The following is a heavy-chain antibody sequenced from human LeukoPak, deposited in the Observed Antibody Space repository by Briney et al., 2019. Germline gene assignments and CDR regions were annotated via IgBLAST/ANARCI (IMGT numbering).Heavy chain of an antibody. J-gene: IGHJ3*02. CDR1: GYTFTSYY. V-gene: IGHV1-46*01. CDR2: INPSGGST. Sequence: ASVKVSCKASGYTFTSYYMHWVRQAPGQGLEWMGIINPSGGSTSYAQKFQGRVTMTRDTSISTVYMELSRLTSDDTAVYYCARELPHYYDSSDYYFDAFDIWGQGTMVTVSS. CDR3: ARELPHYYDSSDYYFDAFDI. D-gene: IGHD3-22*01.